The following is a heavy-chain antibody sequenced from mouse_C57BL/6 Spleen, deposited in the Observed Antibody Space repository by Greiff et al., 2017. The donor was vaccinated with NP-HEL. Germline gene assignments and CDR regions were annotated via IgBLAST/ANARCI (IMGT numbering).Heavy chain of an antibody. Sequence: EVHLVESEGGLVQPGSSMKLSCTASGFTFSDYYMAWVRQVPEKGLEWVANINYDGSSTYYLDSLKSRFIISRDNAKNILYLQMSSLKSEDTATYYCARGPPYYSNYWYFDVWGTGTTVTVSS. CDR1: GFTFSDYY. J-gene: IGHJ1*03. V-gene: IGHV5-16*01. CDR2: INYDGSST. CDR3: ARGPPYYSNYWYFDV. D-gene: IGHD2-5*01.